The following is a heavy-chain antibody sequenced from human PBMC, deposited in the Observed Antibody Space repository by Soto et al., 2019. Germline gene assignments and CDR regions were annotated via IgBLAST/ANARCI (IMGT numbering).Heavy chain of an antibody. CDR1: GFTFSNAW. V-gene: IGHV3-23*04. Sequence: EVQLVESGGGLVKPGGSLRLSCAASGFTFSNAWMSWVRQAPGKGLEWVSAISGRGGSTYYADSVKGRFTISRDNSKNTMYLEMNSLRVEDTAVYYCAKDASYDSSGHWSPLDYWGQGTLVTVSS. CDR3: AKDASYDSSGHWSPLDY. J-gene: IGHJ4*02. D-gene: IGHD3-22*01. CDR2: ISGRGGST.